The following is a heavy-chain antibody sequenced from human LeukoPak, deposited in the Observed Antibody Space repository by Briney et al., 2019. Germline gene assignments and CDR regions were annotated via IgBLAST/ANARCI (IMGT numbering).Heavy chain of an antibody. D-gene: IGHD3/OR15-3a*01. Sequence: PSETLSLTCAISGGSISSSNWWSWVRQPPGKGLEWIGCMHYGGSTDYNPPLKSRATISADTSKNQFSLRLYSVTAADTAVYYCARHIYDRTGRPFDYWGQGTLLTVSS. CDR2: MHYGGST. CDR3: ARHIYDRTGRPFDY. J-gene: IGHJ4*02. V-gene: IGHV4-4*02. CDR1: GGSISSSNW.